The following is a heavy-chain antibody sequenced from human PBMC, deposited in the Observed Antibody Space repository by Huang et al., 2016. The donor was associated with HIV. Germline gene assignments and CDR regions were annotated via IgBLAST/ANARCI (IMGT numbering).Heavy chain of an antibody. Sequence: QVQLVQSGAEVKKPGSSVKVSCKASGGSFRNFAIGWVRQAPGQGIEWMGVIIPILGTANSGQKFQGRVTMIADESTSTAYMELSSLRSEDTAVYYCATVDYYDTSGPQRGYFDNWGQGTLVTVSS. J-gene: IGHJ4*02. D-gene: IGHD3-22*01. V-gene: IGHV1-69*01. CDR1: GGSFRNFA. CDR2: IIPILGTA. CDR3: ATVDYYDTSGPQRGYFDN.